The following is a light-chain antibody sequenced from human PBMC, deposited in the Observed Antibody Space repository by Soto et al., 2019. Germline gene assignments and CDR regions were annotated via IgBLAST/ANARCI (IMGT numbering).Light chain of an antibody. CDR3: KQYNNWHRT. J-gene: IGKJ1*01. Sequence: EIVMTQSPATLSVSPWERATLSFRASQSVSINLAWYQQKPGQAPRLLIYGASSRATGIHDRFSGSGSGKEFTITISSMQYEDSEVYFCKQYNNWHRTFGQGTKVDIK. CDR1: QSVSIN. CDR2: GAS. V-gene: IGKV3-15*01.